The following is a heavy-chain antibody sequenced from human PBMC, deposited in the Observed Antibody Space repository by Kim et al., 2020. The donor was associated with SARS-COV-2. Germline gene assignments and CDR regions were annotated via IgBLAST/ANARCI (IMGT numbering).Heavy chain of an antibody. CDR1: GGSISATGSY. CDR2: VSYDGET. CDR3: ARRVFSGYSLDCGGANCRPQFYYLIDV. J-gene: IGHJ6*03. V-gene: IGHV4-39*01. Sequence: SETLSLTCTVSGGSISATGSYWDWVRQSPGKGLEYIGSVSYDGETSYNPSLKSRVTVSLDLSKNQFALTLTSVTAADTSLYFCARRVFSGYSLDCGGANCRPQFYYLIDVWGKGTMVTVSS. D-gene: IGHD2-21*01.